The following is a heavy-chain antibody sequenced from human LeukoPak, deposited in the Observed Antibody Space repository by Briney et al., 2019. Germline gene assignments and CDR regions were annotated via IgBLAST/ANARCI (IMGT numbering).Heavy chain of an antibody. Sequence: PSETLSLTCAVYGGSFSGYYWSWIRQPPGKGLEWIGEINHSGSTNYNPSLKSRVTISVDMSKNQFSLKLSSVTAADTAVYYCARVSRIAAAGTGWFDPWGQGTLVTVSS. CDR3: ARVSRIAAAGTGWFDP. CDR2: INHSGST. D-gene: IGHD6-13*01. CDR1: GGSFSGYY. J-gene: IGHJ5*02. V-gene: IGHV4-34*01.